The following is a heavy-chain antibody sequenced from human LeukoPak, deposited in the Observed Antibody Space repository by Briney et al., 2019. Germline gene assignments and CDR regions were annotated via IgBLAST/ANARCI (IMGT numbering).Heavy chain of an antibody. CDR2: INHSGST. D-gene: IGHD3-3*01. V-gene: IGHV4-34*01. CDR1: GGSFSGYY. Sequence: PSETLSLTCAVYGGSFSGYYWSWIRQPPGKGLEWIGEINHSGSTNYNPSLKSRVTISVDTSKNQFSLKLSSVTAADTAVYYRAGGIFGVVINYYYYYMEVWGKGTTVTVSS. J-gene: IGHJ6*03. CDR3: AGGIFGVVINYYYYYMEV.